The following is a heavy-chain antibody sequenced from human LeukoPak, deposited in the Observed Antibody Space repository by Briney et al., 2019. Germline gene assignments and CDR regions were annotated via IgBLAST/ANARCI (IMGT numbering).Heavy chain of an antibody. D-gene: IGHD4-17*01. CDR3: ARAVTTVTTGLFDY. V-gene: IGHV1-69*02. CDR2: IIPILGIA. Sequence: SVKVSCKASGGTFHSYTINWVRQAPGQGLEWMGRIIPILGIANYAQKFQGRVTITADKSTSTAYMELSSLRSEDTAVYYCARAVTTVTTGLFDYWGQGTLVTVSS. J-gene: IGHJ4*02. CDR1: GGTFHSYT.